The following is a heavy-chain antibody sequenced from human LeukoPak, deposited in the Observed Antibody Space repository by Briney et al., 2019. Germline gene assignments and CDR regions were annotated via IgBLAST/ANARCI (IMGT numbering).Heavy chain of an antibody. J-gene: IGHJ4*02. CDR3: ARVGGGSGSWYKYYFDY. Sequence: GGSLRLSCEASGFTVSSFEINWVRQAPGKGLEWVSYISSSGSTIYYADSVKGRFTISRDNAKNSLYLQMNSLRAEDTAVYYCARVGGGSGSWYKYYFDYWGQGTLVTVSS. CDR2: ISSSGSTI. CDR1: GFTVSSFE. V-gene: IGHV3-48*03. D-gene: IGHD6-13*01.